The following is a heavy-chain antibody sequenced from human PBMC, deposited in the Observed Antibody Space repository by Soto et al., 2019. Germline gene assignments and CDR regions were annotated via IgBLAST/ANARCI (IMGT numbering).Heavy chain of an antibody. CDR1: GGTFSSYA. D-gene: IGHD6-6*01. Sequence: QVQLVQSGAEVKKPGSSVKVSCKASGGTFSSYAISWVRQAPGQGLEWMGGIIPIFGTANYAQKFQGRVTITADESTSTAYMELSSLRSEDTAVYYCARDGLAARPTRESPMDVWGQGTTVTVSS. CDR3: ARDGLAARPTRESPMDV. V-gene: IGHV1-69*01. CDR2: IIPIFGTA. J-gene: IGHJ6*02.